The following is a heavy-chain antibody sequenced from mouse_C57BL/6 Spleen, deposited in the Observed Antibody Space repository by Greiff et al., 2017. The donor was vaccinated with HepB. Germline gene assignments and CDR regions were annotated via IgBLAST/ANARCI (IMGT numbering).Heavy chain of an antibody. D-gene: IGHD2-3*01. CDR3: ARGRWLLNYAMDY. V-gene: IGHV1-26*01. CDR2: INPNNGGT. J-gene: IGHJ4*01. CDR1: GYTFTDYY. Sequence: EVKLQESGPELVKPGASVKISCKASGYTFTDYYMNWVKQSHGKSLEWIGDINPNNGGTSYHQKFKGKATLTGDKSSSTAYLELRSLTSEDSAVYYCARGRWLLNYAMDYWGQGASVTVSS.